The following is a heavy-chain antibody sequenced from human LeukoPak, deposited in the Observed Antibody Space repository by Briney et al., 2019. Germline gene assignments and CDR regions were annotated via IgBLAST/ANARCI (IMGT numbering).Heavy chain of an antibody. D-gene: IGHD1-26*01. CDR2: ISAYNGNT. Sequence: VXXAPXXGLEWMGWISAYNGNTNYAQKLQGRVTMTTDTSTSTAYMELRSLRSDDTAVYYCASGSLDAFDIWGQGTMVTVSS. V-gene: IGHV1-18*01. CDR3: ASGSLDAFDI. J-gene: IGHJ3*02.